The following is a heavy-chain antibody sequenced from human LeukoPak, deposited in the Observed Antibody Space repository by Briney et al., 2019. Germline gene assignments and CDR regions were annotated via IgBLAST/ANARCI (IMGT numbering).Heavy chain of an antibody. CDR1: GFPFSIHG. CDR3: AKDGAWLRFDD. V-gene: IGHV3-23*01. J-gene: IGHJ4*02. Sequence: GGSLRLSCAGSGFPFSIHGMNWVRQAPGKGLEWVSGISPGGGPTYYADSVEGRFTISRDDSKNTLYLQMNNLRAEDTAVYYCAKDGAWLRFDDWGQGILVTVSS. D-gene: IGHD3-22*01. CDR2: ISPGGGPT.